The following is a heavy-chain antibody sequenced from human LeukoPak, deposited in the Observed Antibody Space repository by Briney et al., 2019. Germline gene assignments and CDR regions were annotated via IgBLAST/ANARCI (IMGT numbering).Heavy chain of an antibody. J-gene: IGHJ4*02. CDR1: GFTLSRYR. D-gene: IGHD3-16*01. CDR2: IEPDGSRI. V-gene: IGHV3-74*01. Sequence: GGSLRLSCAASGFTLSRYRMHWVRQVPGKGLVWVSRIEPDGSRITYADSLKGRFTMSRDNAKNTLYLQMNSLRAEDTAVYYCARDFAGGDDYWGQGTLVTVSS. CDR3: ARDFAGGDDY.